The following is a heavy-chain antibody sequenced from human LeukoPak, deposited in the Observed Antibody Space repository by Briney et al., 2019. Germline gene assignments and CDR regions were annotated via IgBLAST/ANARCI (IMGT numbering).Heavy chain of an antibody. J-gene: IGHJ6*02. D-gene: IGHD2-15*01. CDR2: TFYSGST. V-gene: IGHV4-59*08. CDR1: GGSISSYY. CDR3: ARLRCSGGSCYSSYSYYGMDV. Sequence: PSETLSLTCAVSGGSISSYYWNWIRQPPGKGLEWIGYTFYSGSTNYNPSLKSRLTISVDTSKNQFSLKLSSVTAADTAVYYCARLRCSGGSCYSSYSYYGMDVWGQGTTVTVSS.